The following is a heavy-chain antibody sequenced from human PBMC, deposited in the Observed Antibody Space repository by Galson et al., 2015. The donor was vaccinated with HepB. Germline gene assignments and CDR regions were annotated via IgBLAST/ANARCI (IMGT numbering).Heavy chain of an antibody. CDR3: ARGRGGNSHGYADY. Sequence: SLRLSCAASGFTFSYYSMNWVRQAPGKGLEWVSYISSSSSLIYYADSVKGRFTISRDNAKNSLYLQVNSLRDEDTAVYYCARGRGGNSHGYADYWGQGTLVTVSS. D-gene: IGHD5-18*01. V-gene: IGHV3-48*02. CDR2: ISSSSSLI. CDR1: GFTFSYYS. J-gene: IGHJ4*02.